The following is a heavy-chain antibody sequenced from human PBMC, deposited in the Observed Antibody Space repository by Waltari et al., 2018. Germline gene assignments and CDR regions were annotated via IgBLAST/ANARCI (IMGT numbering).Heavy chain of an antibody. CDR3: VRGAGWLLES. CDR2: IKQDGSEE. J-gene: IGHJ4*02. D-gene: IGHD2-21*01. Sequence: EVNLVESGGGLVQPGGFLRLSCAASGFSISDFWMHWARQAPGKGPEWVATIKQDGSEEYYVDSVKGRFTISRDNAKNSLYLQMNSLRLEDTAVYYCVRGAGWLLESWGQGTLATVSS. CDR1: GFSISDFW. V-gene: IGHV3-7*04.